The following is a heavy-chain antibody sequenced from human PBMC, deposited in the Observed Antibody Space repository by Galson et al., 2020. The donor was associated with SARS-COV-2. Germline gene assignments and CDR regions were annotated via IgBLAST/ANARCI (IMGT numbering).Heavy chain of an antibody. D-gene: IGHD3-3*02. CDR1: GFTFNNYA. CDR3: AKALSHFWSYSSS. J-gene: IGHJ5*02. CDR2: ISGSGSDT. Sequence: TGGSLRLSCAASGFTFNNYAMTWVRQAPGKGLEWVSTISGSGSDTYYADSVKGRFTISRDNSKKTLSLQMNNLKAEDAAVYSCAKALSHFWSYSSSWGQGTLVTVSS. V-gene: IGHV3-23*01.